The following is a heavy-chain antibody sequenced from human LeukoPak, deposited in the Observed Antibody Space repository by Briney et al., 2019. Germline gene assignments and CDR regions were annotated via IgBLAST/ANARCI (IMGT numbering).Heavy chain of an antibody. V-gene: IGHV1-2*02. Sequence: SSVKVSRKASGYSFTGYYMHWVRQAPGQGLEWMGWVNPNSAATKYAQKFQGRVTVTGDTPTSTAYMELSSLRSDDTAVYYCARGGRNNWFDPWGQGTLVTVSS. J-gene: IGHJ5*02. CDR3: ARGGRNNWFDP. CDR2: VNPNSAAT. CDR1: GYSFTGYY.